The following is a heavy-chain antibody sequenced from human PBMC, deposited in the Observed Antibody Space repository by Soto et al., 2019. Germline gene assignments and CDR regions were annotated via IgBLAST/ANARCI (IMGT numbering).Heavy chain of an antibody. J-gene: IGHJ5*02. D-gene: IGHD2-21*02. V-gene: IGHV4-30-4*01. Sequence: KPSETLSLTCTVSGASIRSTDYYWSWIRQAPGKGLEWIGYVYYTGSTYYNPSLMSRLTISVDTSKNQFSLKLTSVTAAETAVYYCVRTAREGAVAPHWFDRWGQGTTVTVSS. CDR2: VYYTGST. CDR1: GASIRSTDYY. CDR3: VRTAREGAVAPHWFDR.